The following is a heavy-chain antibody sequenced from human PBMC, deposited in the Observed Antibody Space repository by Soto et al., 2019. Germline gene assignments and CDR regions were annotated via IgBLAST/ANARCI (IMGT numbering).Heavy chain of an antibody. Sequence: PGGSMRLSCVASGFTFTTHWMSWVRQAPGQGLQWVANIRQDGAAQYYVDSVKGRFTISRDNAKNSVYLQMDSLRVEDTAVYYCVRGGHGSGSYLGSSWGQGILVTVSS. V-gene: IGHV3-7*03. CDR1: GFTFTTHW. CDR2: IRQDGAAQ. CDR3: VRGGHGSGSYLGSS. D-gene: IGHD3-10*01. J-gene: IGHJ5*02.